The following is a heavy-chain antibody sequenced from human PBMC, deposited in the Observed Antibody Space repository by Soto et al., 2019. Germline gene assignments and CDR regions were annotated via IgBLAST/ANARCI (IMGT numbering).Heavy chain of an antibody. CDR1: GFTFSSYA. Sequence: GGSLRLSCAASGFTFSSYAMSWVRQAPGKGLEWVSAISGSGGSTYYADSVKGRFTIPRDDSKNTLYLQMNSLRAEDTAVYYCARTTRDIVVVPAAILFGYWGQGTLVTVSS. CDR2: ISGSGGST. CDR3: ARTTRDIVVVPAAILFGY. V-gene: IGHV3-23*01. D-gene: IGHD2-2*02. J-gene: IGHJ4*02.